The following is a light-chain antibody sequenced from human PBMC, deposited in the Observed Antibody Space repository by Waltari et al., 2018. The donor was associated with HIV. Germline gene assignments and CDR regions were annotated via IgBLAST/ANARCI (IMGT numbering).Light chain of an antibody. CDR3: QVWDSSSWV. CDR2: DDS. CDR1: KIGSKS. J-gene: IGLJ3*02. Sequence: SYVLTQPPSVSVAPGKTARITCGGNKIGSKSVHWYQQKPGQAPVLVIYDDSDRPSGIPERFSGSNSGNTATLTISRVEAGDEADYYCQVWDSSSWVFGGGTKLTVL. V-gene: IGLV3-21*04.